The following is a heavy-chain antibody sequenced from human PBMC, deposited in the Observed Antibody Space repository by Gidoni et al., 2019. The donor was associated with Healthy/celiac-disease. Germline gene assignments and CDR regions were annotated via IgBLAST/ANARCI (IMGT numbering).Heavy chain of an antibody. Sequence: EGQLVEPGGGLAKLGGSLRLSWAASGFTSSSYSMNGVRQAPGKGLEWVSSISSSSSYIYYADSVKGRFTISRDNAKNSLYLQMNSLRAEDTAVYYCAREWELDYWGQGTLVTVSS. CDR1: GFTSSSYS. J-gene: IGHJ4*02. CDR2: ISSSSSYI. CDR3: AREWELDY. D-gene: IGHD1-26*01. V-gene: IGHV3-21*01.